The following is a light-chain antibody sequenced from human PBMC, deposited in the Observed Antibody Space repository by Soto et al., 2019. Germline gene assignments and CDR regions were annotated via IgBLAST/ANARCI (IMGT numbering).Light chain of an antibody. V-gene: IGKV4-1*01. J-gene: IGKJ2*01. CDR3: QQYYGPPYT. CDR2: WAS. CDR1: QSVLYSSNNKNY. Sequence: DIVMTQSPDSLAVSLGERTTMNCKSSQSVLYSSNNKNYLTWYQQKPGQPPKLLIYWASNRESGVPDRFSGSGSETDFTLTITSLRAEDVALYYCQQYYGPPYTFGQGTTLEI.